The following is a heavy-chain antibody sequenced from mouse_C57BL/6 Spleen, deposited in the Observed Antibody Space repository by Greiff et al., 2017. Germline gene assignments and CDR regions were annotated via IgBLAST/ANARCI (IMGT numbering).Heavy chain of an antibody. D-gene: IGHD3-2*02. Sequence: VQLQQSGPELVKPGASVKISCKASGYAFSSSWMNWVKQRPGKGLEWIGRIYPGDGDTNYNGKFKGKATLTADKSSSTAYMQLSSLTSEDSAVYFCAIDSSGYVGAYWGQGTLVTVSA. V-gene: IGHV1-82*01. CDR2: IYPGDGDT. CDR3: AIDSSGYVGAY. J-gene: IGHJ3*01. CDR1: GYAFSSSW.